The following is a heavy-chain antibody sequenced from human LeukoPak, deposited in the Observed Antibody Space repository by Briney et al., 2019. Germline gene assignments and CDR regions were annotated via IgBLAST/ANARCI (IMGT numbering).Heavy chain of an antibody. D-gene: IGHD5-18*01. J-gene: IGHJ4*02. CDR3: ARQTAMGRSGDY. Sequence: GESLKISCKASGYSFTSHWIGWVRQMPGKGLEWMGIIDPSDSETRYTPSFQGQVTISVDKSLTTADLQWNSLKASDTAMYYCARQTAMGRSGDYWGQGTLVTVSS. V-gene: IGHV5-51*01. CDR2: IDPSDSET. CDR1: GYSFTSHW.